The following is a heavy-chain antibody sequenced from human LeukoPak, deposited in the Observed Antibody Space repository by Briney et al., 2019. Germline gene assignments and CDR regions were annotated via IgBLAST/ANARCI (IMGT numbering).Heavy chain of an antibody. Sequence: GGSLRLSCAASGFTFSSYAMSWVRQAPGKGLEWVSAISGSGGSTYYADSVKGRFTISRDNSKNTLYLQMNSLRAEDTAVYYCAKARYYYDSSGYYYIDYWGQGTLVTVSS. V-gene: IGHV3-23*01. D-gene: IGHD3-22*01. J-gene: IGHJ4*02. CDR3: AKARYYYDSSGYYYIDY. CDR2: ISGSGGST. CDR1: GFTFSSYA.